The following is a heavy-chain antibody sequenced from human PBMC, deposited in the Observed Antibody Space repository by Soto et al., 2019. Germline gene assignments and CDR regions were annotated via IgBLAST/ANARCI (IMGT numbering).Heavy chain of an antibody. V-gene: IGHV4-39*01. J-gene: IGHJ6*03. D-gene: IGHD3-3*01. Sequence: SETLSLTCTVSGGSISSSSYYWGWIRQPPGKGLEWIGSIYYSGSTYYNPSLKSRVTISVDTSKNQFSLKLSSVTAADTAVYYCARPKPYYDFRGYYYMDVWGKGTTVTVSS. CDR3: ARPKPYYDFRGYYYMDV. CDR1: GGSISSSSYY. CDR2: IYYSGST.